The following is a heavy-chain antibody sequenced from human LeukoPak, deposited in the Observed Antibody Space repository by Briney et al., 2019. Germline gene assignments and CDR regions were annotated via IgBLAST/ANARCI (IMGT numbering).Heavy chain of an antibody. D-gene: IGHD5-18*01. CDR1: GFTFSSYA. Sequence: GGSLRLSCAASGFTFSSYAMSWVRQAPGKGLEWVSAISGSGGSTYYADSVKGRFTISRDNSKNTLYLQMNSLRAEDTAVYYCARDLGVDTTVVCDAYFDYWGQGALVTVSS. V-gene: IGHV3-23*01. J-gene: IGHJ4*02. CDR3: ARDLGVDTTVVCDAYFDY. CDR2: ISGSGGST.